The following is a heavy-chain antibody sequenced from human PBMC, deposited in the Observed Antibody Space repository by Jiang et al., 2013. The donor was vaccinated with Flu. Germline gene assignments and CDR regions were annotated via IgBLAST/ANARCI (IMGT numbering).Heavy chain of an antibody. D-gene: IGHD5-24*01. J-gene: IGHJ3*01. CDR2: IYYSGST. CDR3: ARADGYNFLGTR. CDR1: GGSISSYY. V-gene: IGHV4-59*01. Sequence: LLKPSETLSLTCTVSGGSISSYYWSWIRQPPGKGLEWIGYIYYSGSTNYNPSLKSRVTISVDTSKNQFSLKLSSVTAADTAVYYCARADGYNFLGTRWGQGTMVTVSS.